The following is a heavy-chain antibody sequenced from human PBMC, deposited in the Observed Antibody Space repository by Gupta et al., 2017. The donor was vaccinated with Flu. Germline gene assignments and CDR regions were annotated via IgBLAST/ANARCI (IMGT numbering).Heavy chain of an antibody. CDR1: GFTFSRYS. CDR2: ISSISNYI. J-gene: IGHJ4*02. CDR3: ARGLQYCGGDCNLDS. V-gene: IGHV3-21*06. D-gene: IGHD2-21*02. Sequence: EVQLVESGGGLVKPGGSLRLSCAASGFTFSRYSMNWVRQAPGKGLEWISSISSISNYIYYADSVKGRFTISRDNAENSMHLQMNSLRAEDTAVYYCARGLQYCGGDCNLDSWGQGTLVVVSP.